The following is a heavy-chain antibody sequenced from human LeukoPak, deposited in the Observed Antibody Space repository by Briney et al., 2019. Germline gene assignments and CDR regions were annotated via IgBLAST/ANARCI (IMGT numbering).Heavy chain of an antibody. V-gene: IGHV4-39*07. CDR1: GDSFSSVDYY. D-gene: IGHD5-24*01. J-gene: IGHJ3*02. CDR3: AREDAEQMDNSLDI. CDR2: VYYIGST. Sequence: SETLSLTCTVSGDSFSSVDYYWGWIRQPPGKGPEWIGSVYYIGSTFYNPSLKSRLTISIDTSKNQFSLKLRSVTAADTAVYYCAREDAEQMDNSLDIWGQGTMVTVSS.